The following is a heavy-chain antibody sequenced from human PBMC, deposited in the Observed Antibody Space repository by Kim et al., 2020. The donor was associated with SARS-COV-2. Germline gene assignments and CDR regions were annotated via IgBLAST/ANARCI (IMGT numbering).Heavy chain of an antibody. V-gene: IGHV4-59*08. J-gene: IGHJ3*02. Sequence: PSLKSRVTISVDTSKNQFSLKLSSVTAADTAVYYCARHDSYSSSWYAFDIWGQGTMVTVSS. D-gene: IGHD6-13*01. CDR3: ARHDSYSSSWYAFDI.